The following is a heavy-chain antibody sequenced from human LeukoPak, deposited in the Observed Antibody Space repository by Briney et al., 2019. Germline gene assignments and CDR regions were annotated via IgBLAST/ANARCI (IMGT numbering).Heavy chain of an antibody. CDR2: ISGSGGST. V-gene: IGHV3-23*01. Sequence: GGSLRLSCAASGFTVSSNYMSWVRQAPGKGLEWVSAISGSGGSTYYADSVKGRFTISRDNSKNTLYLQMNSLRAEDTAVYYCAGYSSSWYYFDYWGQGTLVTVSS. J-gene: IGHJ4*02. CDR3: AGYSSSWYYFDY. D-gene: IGHD6-13*01. CDR1: GFTVSSNY.